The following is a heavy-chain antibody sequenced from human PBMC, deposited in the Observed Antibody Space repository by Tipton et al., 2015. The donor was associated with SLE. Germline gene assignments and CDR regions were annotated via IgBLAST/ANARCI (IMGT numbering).Heavy chain of an antibody. D-gene: IGHD3-22*01. J-gene: IGHJ4*02. CDR3: ARAREGYDSSDYYPTPLDY. CDR2: ISYDGSNK. CDR1: GFTFSSYA. Sequence: SLRLSCAASGFTFSSYAMHWVRQAPGKGLEWVAVISYDGSNKYYADSVKGRFTISRDNSKNTLYVQMNSLRAEDTAMYYCARAREGYDSSDYYPTPLDYWGQGTLVTVSS. V-gene: IGHV3-30-3*01.